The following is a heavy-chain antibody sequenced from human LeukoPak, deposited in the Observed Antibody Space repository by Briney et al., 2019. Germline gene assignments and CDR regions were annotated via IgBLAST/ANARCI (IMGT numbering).Heavy chain of an antibody. J-gene: IGHJ4*02. D-gene: IGHD6-13*01. CDR3: ASPGKTARGYSSSWYPLPFDY. Sequence: GGSLRLSCAASGFTFSSYAMHWVRQAPGKGLEWVAVISSDGSNKYYADSVKGRFTISRDNSKNTLYLQMNSLRAEDTAVYYCASPGKTARGYSSSWYPLPFDYWGQGTLVTVSS. CDR1: GFTFSSYA. CDR2: ISSDGSNK. V-gene: IGHV3-30*04.